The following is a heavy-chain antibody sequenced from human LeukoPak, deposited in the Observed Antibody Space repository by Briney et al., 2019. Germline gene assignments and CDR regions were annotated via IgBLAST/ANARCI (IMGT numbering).Heavy chain of an antibody. CDR3: AKSTGYYDSSAYGIDY. CDR2: LSGSGGST. D-gene: IGHD3-22*01. V-gene: IGHV3-23*01. J-gene: IGHJ4*02. CDR1: GFTFSNYA. Sequence: GGSLRLSCAASGFTFSNYAMSWVRQAPGKGLGWVSALSGSGGSTYYADSVKGRFTISRDNSKNTLYLQMNSLRAEDTAVYYCAKSTGYYDSSAYGIDYWGQGTLVTVSS.